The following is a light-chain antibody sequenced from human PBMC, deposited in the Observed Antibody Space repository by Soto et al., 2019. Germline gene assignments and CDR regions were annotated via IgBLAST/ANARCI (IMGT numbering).Light chain of an antibody. CDR3: QQYNYWSS. CDR2: GAS. Sequence: EIVMTQSPATLSVSTGERATLSCRASQSVSSDLAWYQQKPGQAPRLLIYGASIRATAIPARFSCSGSGRAFTVTIGSLQSEEFAAEDGQQYNYWSSFGQGTMVEIK. V-gene: IGKV3-15*01. CDR1: QSVSSD. J-gene: IGKJ1*01.